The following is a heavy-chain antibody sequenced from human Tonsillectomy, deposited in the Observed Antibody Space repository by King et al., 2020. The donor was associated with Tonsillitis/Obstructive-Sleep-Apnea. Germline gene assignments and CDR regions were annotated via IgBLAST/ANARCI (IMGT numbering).Heavy chain of an antibody. J-gene: IGHJ3*02. V-gene: IGHV4-39*01. Sequence: QLQESGPGLVKPSETLSLTCTVSGGSISSSSYYWGWIRQPPGKGLEWIGSMYYSGSTNYNPSLKSRVTISVDTSKNQLSLKLSSVTAADAAVYYCARRRRTVGASTNNAFDIWGQGTMVTVSS. CDR3: ARRRRTVGASTNNAFDI. CDR1: GGSISSSSYY. D-gene: IGHD1-26*01. CDR2: MYYSGST.